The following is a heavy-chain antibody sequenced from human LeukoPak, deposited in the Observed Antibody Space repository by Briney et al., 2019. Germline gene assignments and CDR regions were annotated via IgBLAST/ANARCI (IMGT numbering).Heavy chain of an antibody. Sequence: PGGSLRLSCAASGFTFSSYWMSWVRQAPGKGLEWVANIKQDGSERYYVDSVKGRFTISRDNAKNSLYLQMNSLRAEDTAVYYCARDPRQWLADAFDIWGQGTMVTASS. D-gene: IGHD6-19*01. V-gene: IGHV3-7*01. CDR1: GFTFSSYW. J-gene: IGHJ3*02. CDR2: IKQDGSER. CDR3: ARDPRQWLADAFDI.